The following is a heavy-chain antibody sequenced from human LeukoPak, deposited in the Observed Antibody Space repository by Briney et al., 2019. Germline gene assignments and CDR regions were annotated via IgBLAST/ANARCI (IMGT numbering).Heavy chain of an antibody. V-gene: IGHV4-31*03. Sequence: PSETLSLTCTVSGGSISSGGYYWSWIRQHPGKGLEWIGYIYYSGSTYYNPSLKSRVTISVDTSKNQFSLKLSSVTAADTAVYYCARVIEDRFDYWDQGTLVTVSS. CDR3: ARVIEDRFDY. J-gene: IGHJ4*02. D-gene: IGHD3-16*02. CDR2: IYYSGST. CDR1: GGSISSGGYY.